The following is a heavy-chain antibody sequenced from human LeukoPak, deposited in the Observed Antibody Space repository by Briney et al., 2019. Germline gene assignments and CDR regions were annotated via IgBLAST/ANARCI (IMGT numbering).Heavy chain of an antibody. J-gene: IGHJ4*02. V-gene: IGHV1-2*06. Sequence: ASVTVSCTASGYTFTGYYMHWVRQAPGQGLEWMGRINPNSGGTNYAQKFQGRVTMTRDTSISTAYMELSRLRSDDTAVYYCARDLDCSSTSCYTRELDDVDYWGQGTLVTVSS. CDR3: ARDLDCSSTSCYTRELDDVDY. CDR1: GYTFTGYY. D-gene: IGHD2-2*02. CDR2: INPNSGGT.